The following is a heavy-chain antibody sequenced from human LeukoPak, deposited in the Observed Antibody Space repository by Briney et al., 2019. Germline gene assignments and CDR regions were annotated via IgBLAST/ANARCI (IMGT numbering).Heavy chain of an antibody. CDR3: ARAVLGVVVADDAFDI. CDR1: GGSFSGYY. CDR2: INHSGST. Sequence: SETLSLTCAVYGGSFSGYYWSWLRQPPGKGLEWIGEINHSGSTNYNPSLKSRVTISVDTSKNQFSLKLSSVTAADTAVYYCARAVLGVVVADDAFDIWAQGTMVTVSS. V-gene: IGHV4-34*01. D-gene: IGHD3-22*01. J-gene: IGHJ3*02.